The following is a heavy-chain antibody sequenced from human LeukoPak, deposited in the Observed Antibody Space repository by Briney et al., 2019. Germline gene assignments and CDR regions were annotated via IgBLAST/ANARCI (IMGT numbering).Heavy chain of an antibody. J-gene: IGHJ4*02. V-gene: IGHV4-59*01. Sequence: SQTLSLTCTVSGGSITSYYWSWIRQPPGKGLEWIGYIYYSGSTNYNPSLKSRVTISVDTSKNQFSLKLSSVTAADTAVYYCARDHSSSSHFDYWGQGTLVTVSS. CDR1: GGSITSYY. CDR3: ARDHSSSSHFDY. CDR2: IYYSGST. D-gene: IGHD6-6*01.